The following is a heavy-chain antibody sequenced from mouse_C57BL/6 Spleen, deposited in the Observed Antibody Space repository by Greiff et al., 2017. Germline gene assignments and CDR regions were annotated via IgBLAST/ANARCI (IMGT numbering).Heavy chain of an antibody. CDR3: EAFAY. V-gene: IGHV3-6*01. Sequence: VQLKESGPGLVKPSQSLSLTCSVTGYSITSGYYWNWIRQFPGNKLEWMGYISYDGSNNYNPSLKNRISITRDTSKNQFFLKLNSVTTEDTATYYCEAFAYWGQGTLVTVSA. CDR1: GYSITSGYY. J-gene: IGHJ3*01. CDR2: ISYDGSN.